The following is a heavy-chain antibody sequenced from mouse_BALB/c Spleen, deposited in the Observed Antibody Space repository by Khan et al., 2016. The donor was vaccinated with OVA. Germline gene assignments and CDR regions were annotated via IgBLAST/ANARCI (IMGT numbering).Heavy chain of an antibody. J-gene: IGHJ3*01. D-gene: IGHD1-1*01. CDR3: ARLAYYYDSEGFAY. CDR1: GFTFSTYG. CDR2: ISSGGSYT. Sequence: EVMLVESEGDLVKPEGSLKLSCAASGFTFSTYGMSWVRQTPDKRLEWVATISSGGSYTYYPDSVRGRFTISRDNAKNTLYLQMSSLKSEDTAMFYCARLAYYYDSEGFAYWGQGTLVTVSA. V-gene: IGHV5-6*01.